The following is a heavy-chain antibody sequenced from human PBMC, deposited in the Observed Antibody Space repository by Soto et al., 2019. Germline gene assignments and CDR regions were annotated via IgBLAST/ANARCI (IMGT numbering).Heavy chain of an antibody. CDR2: IYYSGST. D-gene: IGHD1-7*01. J-gene: IGHJ4*02. CDR1: GGSISSGDYY. CDR3: ARDYTGTTIFDY. Sequence: PSETLSLTCTVSGGSISSGDYYWSWIRQPPGKGLEWIGYIYYSGSTYYNPSLKSRVTISVDTSKNQFSLKLSSVTAADTAVYYWARDYTGTTIFDYWGQGTLVTVSS. V-gene: IGHV4-30-4*01.